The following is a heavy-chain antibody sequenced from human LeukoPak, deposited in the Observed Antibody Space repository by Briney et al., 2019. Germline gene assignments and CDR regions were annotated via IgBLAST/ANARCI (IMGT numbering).Heavy chain of an antibody. D-gene: IGHD1-1*01. CDR1: GLTVSSDY. V-gene: IGHV3-7*01. J-gene: IGHJ1*01. CDR2: INQDGSGK. Sequence: GGSLRLSCAASGLTVSSDYMSWVRQAPGKGLEWVANINQDGSGKYYVDSVKGRFTISRDNAKNSLYLQMNSLRSEDTAIYYCAEGTTGWGQGTLVTVSS. CDR3: AEGTTG.